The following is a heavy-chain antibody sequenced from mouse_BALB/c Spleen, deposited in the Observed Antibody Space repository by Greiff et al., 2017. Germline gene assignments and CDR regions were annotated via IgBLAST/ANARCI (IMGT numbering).Heavy chain of an antibody. V-gene: IGHV5-9-3*01. Sequence: EVKLVESGGGLVKPGGSLKLSCAASGFTFSSYAMSWVRQTPEKRLEWVATISSGGSYTYYPDSVKGRFTISRDNAKNTLYLQMSSLWSEDTAMYYCARHTGTSFDYWGQGTTLTVSS. CDR3: ARHTGTSFDY. CDR1: GFTFSSYA. J-gene: IGHJ2*01. D-gene: IGHD4-1*01. CDR2: ISSGGSYT.